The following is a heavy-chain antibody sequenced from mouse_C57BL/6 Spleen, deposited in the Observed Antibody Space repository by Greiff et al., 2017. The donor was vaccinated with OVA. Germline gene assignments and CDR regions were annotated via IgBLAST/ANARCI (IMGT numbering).Heavy chain of an antibody. V-gene: IGHV1-55*01. J-gene: IGHJ1*03. Sequence: VQLQQSGAELVKPGASVKMSCKASGYTFTSYWITWVKQRPGQGLEWIGDIYPGSGSTNYNEKFKSKATLTVDTSSSTAYMQLSSLTSEDSAVYYCARGIYDGYHAWYFDVWGTGTTVTVSS. D-gene: IGHD2-3*01. CDR1: GYTFTSYW. CDR3: ARGIYDGYHAWYFDV. CDR2: IYPGSGST.